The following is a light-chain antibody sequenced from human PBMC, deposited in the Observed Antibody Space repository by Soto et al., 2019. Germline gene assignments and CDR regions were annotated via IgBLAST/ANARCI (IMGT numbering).Light chain of an antibody. CDR3: HQYVTSTLT. CDR2: GTS. J-gene: IGKJ4*01. CDR1: QSVSSGY. V-gene: IGKV3-20*01. Sequence: EIVLTQSPGTVSLTQKERTTNSRRAIQSVSSGYLAWYQQKPGQAPRLLIYGTSSRATGIPDRFSGSGSGTGFTLTISGLEPEDVAIYYCHQYVTSTLTFGGGTKVDIK.